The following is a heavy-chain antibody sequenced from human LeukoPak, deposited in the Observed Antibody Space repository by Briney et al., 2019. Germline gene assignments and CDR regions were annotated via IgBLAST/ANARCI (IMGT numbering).Heavy chain of an antibody. CDR3: ARSPYQPLLYSPYYFDY. CDR1: GYTFTSYG. V-gene: IGHV1-69*04. D-gene: IGHD2-2*01. Sequence: SVKVSCKASGYTFTSYGISWVRQAPGQGLEWMGRIIPILGIANYAQKFQGRVTITADKSTSTAYMELSSLRSEDTAVYYCARSPYQPLLYSPYYFDYWGQGTLVTVSS. J-gene: IGHJ4*02. CDR2: IIPILGIA.